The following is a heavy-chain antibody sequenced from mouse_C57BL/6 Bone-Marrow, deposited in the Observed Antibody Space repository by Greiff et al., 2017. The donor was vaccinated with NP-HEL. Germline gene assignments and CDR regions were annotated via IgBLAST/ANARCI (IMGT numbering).Heavy chain of an antibody. D-gene: IGHD1-1*01. CDR3: ARGSTVVASEGYAMDY. CDR2: ISYDGSN. Sequence: VQLQESGPGLVKPSQSLSLTCSVTGYSITSGYYWNWIRQFPGNKLEWMGYISYDGSNNYNPSLKNRISITRDTSKNQFFLKLNSVTTEDTATYDCARGSTVVASEGYAMDYWGQGTSVTVSS. CDR1: GYSITSGYY. V-gene: IGHV3-6*01. J-gene: IGHJ4*01.